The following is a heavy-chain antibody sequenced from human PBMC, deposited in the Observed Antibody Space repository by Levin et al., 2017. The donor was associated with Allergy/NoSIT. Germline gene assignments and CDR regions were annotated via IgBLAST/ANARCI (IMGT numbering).Heavy chain of an antibody. CDR1: GITFSASA. CDR3: AAMVQGGYFAY. D-gene: IGHD3-10*01. V-gene: IGHV1-58*01. CDR2: IVVGSDNT. J-gene: IGHJ4*02. Sequence: WASVKVSCKTSGITFSASAVQWVRQARGQRLEWIGWIVVGSDNTDYAQNFQDRVTITRDMSTSTAYMELRSLKSEDTAVYFCAAMVQGGYFAYWGQGTLVTVSS.